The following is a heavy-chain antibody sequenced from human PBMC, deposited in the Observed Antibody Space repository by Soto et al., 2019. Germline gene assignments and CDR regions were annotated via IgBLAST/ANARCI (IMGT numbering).Heavy chain of an antibody. Sequence: EASVKVSCKASGYTFTSYGISWVRQAPGQGLEWMGWISAYNGNTNYAQKLQGRVTMTTDTSTSTAYMELRSLRSDDTAVYYCARDWRIGYCSSTSCDSLLYYYYYGMEVWGQGTTVTVSS. D-gene: IGHD2-2*01. V-gene: IGHV1-18*01. CDR1: GYTFTSYG. CDR2: ISAYNGNT. J-gene: IGHJ6*02. CDR3: ARDWRIGYCSSTSCDSLLYYYYYGMEV.